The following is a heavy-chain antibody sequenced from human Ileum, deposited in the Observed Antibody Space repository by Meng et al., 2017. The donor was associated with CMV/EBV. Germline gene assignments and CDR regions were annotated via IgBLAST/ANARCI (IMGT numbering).Heavy chain of an antibody. CDR1: GYSFTNYR. J-gene: IGHJ4*02. V-gene: IGHV1-18*01. Sequence: KASGYSFTNYRISWVRQAPGQGLEWMGWISAYNGNTTFAQKIQGRVAMTIDTSTSTAYMELRSLRSDDTAVYYCARDYYESSGYPYDFWGQGTLVTVSS. D-gene: IGHD3-22*01. CDR3: ARDYYESSGYPYDF. CDR2: ISAYNGNT.